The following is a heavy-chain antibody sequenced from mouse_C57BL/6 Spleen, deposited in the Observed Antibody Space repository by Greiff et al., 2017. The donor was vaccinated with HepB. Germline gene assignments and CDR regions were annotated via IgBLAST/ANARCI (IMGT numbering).Heavy chain of an antibody. CDR1: GFTFSDAW. CDR2: IRNKANNNAT. V-gene: IGHV6-6*01. CDR3: TPADWERAY. D-gene: IGHD4-1*01. Sequence: EVMLVESGGGLVQPGGSMKLSCAASGFTFSDAWMDWVRQSPEKGLEWVAEIRNKANNNATYDAETVKGRFTTSRDDSKSRVYLQTNSSRAEDSGIYYCTPADWERAYWGQGTLVTVSA. J-gene: IGHJ3*01.